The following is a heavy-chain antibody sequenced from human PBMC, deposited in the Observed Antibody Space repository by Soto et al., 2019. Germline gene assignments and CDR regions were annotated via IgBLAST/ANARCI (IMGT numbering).Heavy chain of an antibody. D-gene: IGHD6-19*01. V-gene: IGHV1-18*01. CDR3: ARDQSSGWY. CDR2: ISGYNDNT. J-gene: IGHJ2*01. Sequence: WKRQAPGQGLEWMGWISGYNDNTYYAQTFQGRVTMTIETSTTTSLELRSLKSNDTAVYYCARDQSSGWY.